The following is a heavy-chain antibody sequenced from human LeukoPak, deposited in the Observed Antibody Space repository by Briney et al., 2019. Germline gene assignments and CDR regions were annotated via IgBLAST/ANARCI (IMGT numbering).Heavy chain of an antibody. D-gene: IGHD3-16*02. J-gene: IGHJ4*02. CDR2: ISSSGSTK. CDR3: ARVEGFIDY. Sequence: PGGSLRLSCEASGFIFSSYAMSWVRLAPGKGLEWISYISSSGSTKYYADSVKGRFTISRDNAKNSLYLQMISLRAEVTALYYCARVEGFIDYWGQGTLVTVSS. V-gene: IGHV3-48*03. CDR1: GFIFSSYA.